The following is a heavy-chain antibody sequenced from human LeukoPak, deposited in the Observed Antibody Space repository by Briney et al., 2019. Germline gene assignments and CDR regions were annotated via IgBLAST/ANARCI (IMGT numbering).Heavy chain of an antibody. CDR3: ARETLTTSRRFGP. V-gene: IGHV4-30-4*01. J-gene: IGHJ5*02. D-gene: IGHD4-17*01. CDR2: IYYSGST. CDR1: GGSISSANYY. Sequence: PSQTLSLTCTVSGGSISSANYYWSWIRQPPGKGLEWIGYIYYSGSTYYNPSLKSRVTISVDTSKNQFSLKLSSVTAADTAVYYCARETLTTSRRFGPWGQGTLVTVSS.